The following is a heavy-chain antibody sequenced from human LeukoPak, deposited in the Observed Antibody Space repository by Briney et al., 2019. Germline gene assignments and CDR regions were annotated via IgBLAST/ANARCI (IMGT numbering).Heavy chain of an antibody. Sequence: GGPLRLSCAASGFTFSIYIMNWVRQAPGKGLEWVSSISSTSSHIYYADSVKGRFTISRDNAKNSLYLQMNSLRAEDTAVYYCARDKGYYYFWGQGTLVTVSS. D-gene: IGHD3-3*01. CDR1: GFTFSIYI. CDR2: ISSTSSHI. CDR3: ARDKGYYYF. V-gene: IGHV3-21*01. J-gene: IGHJ4*02.